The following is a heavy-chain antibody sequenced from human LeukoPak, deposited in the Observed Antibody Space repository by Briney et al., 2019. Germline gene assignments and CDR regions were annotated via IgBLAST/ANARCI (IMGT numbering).Heavy chain of an antibody. J-gene: IGHJ5*02. Sequence: PGGSLRLSCAASGFTFSSYSMNWVRQAPGKGLEWVSSISSSSSYIYYADSVKGRFTISRDNAKNSLYLQMNSLRAEDTAVYYCARDYNWNYGGFDPWGQGTLVTVSS. D-gene: IGHD1-7*01. CDR3: ARDYNWNYGGFDP. V-gene: IGHV3-21*01. CDR2: ISSSSSYI. CDR1: GFTFSSYS.